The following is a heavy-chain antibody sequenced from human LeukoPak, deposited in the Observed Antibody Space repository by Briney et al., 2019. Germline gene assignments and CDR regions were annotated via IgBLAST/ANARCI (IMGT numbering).Heavy chain of an antibody. CDR2: ISAYNGNT. V-gene: IGHV1-18*01. D-gene: IGHD6-19*01. CDR3: ARDGSSGWYGFSATSFDY. Sequence: VASVKVSCKASGYTFTSYGISWVRQAPGQGLAWMGWISAYNGNTNYAQKLQGRVTMTTDTSTSTAYMELRSLRSDDTAVYYCARDGSSGWYGFSATSFDYWGQGTLVTVSS. J-gene: IGHJ4*02. CDR1: GYTFTSYG.